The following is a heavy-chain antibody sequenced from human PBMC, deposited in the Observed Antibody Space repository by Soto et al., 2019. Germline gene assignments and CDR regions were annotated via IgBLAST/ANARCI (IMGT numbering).Heavy chain of an antibody. D-gene: IGHD3-22*01. V-gene: IGHV3-48*04. CDR1: GFTFNVCS. CDR3: AKDISPYYYDSSGYWPDY. Sequence: PGGSLRLSCAASGFTFNVCSMNWVRQVPGKGLEWISYISSSGDTTYYADSVKGRFTISRDNAKNSLYLQMNSLRAEDTALYYCAKDISPYYYDSSGYWPDYWGQGTLVTVSS. CDR2: ISSSGDTT. J-gene: IGHJ4*02.